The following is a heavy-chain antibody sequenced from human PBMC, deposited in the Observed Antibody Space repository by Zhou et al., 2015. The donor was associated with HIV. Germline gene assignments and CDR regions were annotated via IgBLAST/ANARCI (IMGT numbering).Heavy chain of an antibody. V-gene: IGHV1-69*01. Sequence: QSQIVQSGAEVKQVGSSIKISCRSSGDPFSSYAVTWVRQAPGQGLEWMGGIIPIFGTANYAQKFQGRVTITADESTSTAYMELSSLRSEDTAVYYCAREYPPDWGQGNPGHCLL. CDR2: IIPIFGTA. CDR1: GDPFSSYA. CDR3: AREYPPD. D-gene: IGHD2-2*01. J-gene: IGHJ4*02.